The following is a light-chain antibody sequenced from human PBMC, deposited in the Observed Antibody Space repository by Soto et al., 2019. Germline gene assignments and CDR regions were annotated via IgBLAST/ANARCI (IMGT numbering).Light chain of an antibody. V-gene: IGKV3-20*01. J-gene: IGKJ1*01. CDR2: GAS. CDR1: QNVNNNY. CDR3: QQYGASPWT. Sequence: EIVLTQSPGTLSLSPGERAILSCRASQNVNNNYLAWYQQKPGQSPRLLIYGASSRDTGIPDRFSGSGSGIDFTLTISRLEPEDFVVYFCQQYGASPWTFGQGTKVEI.